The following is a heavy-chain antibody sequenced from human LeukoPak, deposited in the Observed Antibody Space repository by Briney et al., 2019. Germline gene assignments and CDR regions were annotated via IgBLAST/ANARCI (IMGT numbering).Heavy chain of an antibody. J-gene: IGHJ6*03. Sequence: GGSLRLSCAASGFTFDDYTMHWVRQAPGKGLEWVSLISWDGGSTYYAYSVKGRFTISRDNSKNSLYLQMNSLRTEDTALYYCAKDQGGSYYYYYMDVWGKGTTVTISS. CDR1: GFTFDDYT. CDR2: ISWDGGST. CDR3: AKDQGGSYYYYYMDV. V-gene: IGHV3-43*01. D-gene: IGHD3-16*01.